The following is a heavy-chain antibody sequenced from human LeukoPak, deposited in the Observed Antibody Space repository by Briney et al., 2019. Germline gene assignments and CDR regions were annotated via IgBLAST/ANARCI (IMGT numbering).Heavy chain of an antibody. CDR3: ARAYSGGGIVVVPAAN. CDR1: GFTFSSYS. Sequence: GGSLRLSCAASGFTFSSYSFNWVGQAPGKGLEWVSYISSSSSTMYHADSVKGRFTISRDDAKNSLYLQMNSLRAEDTAVYYCARAYSGGGIVVVPAANWGQGTLVTVSS. D-gene: IGHD2-2*01. V-gene: IGHV3-48*04. J-gene: IGHJ4*02. CDR2: ISSSSSTM.